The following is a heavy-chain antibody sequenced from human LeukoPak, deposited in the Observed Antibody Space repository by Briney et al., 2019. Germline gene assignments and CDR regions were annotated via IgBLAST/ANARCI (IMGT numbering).Heavy chain of an antibody. Sequence: PSETLSLTCTVSGGSISSSSYYWGWIRQPPGKGLEWIGSIYYSGSTYYNPSLKSRVTISVDTSKNQFSLKLSSVTAADTAVYFCARYMRHRHNSYFDYWGQGTLVTVSS. CDR3: ARYMRHRHNSYFDY. CDR2: IYYSGST. V-gene: IGHV4-39*07. CDR1: GGSISSSSYY. D-gene: IGHD1-1*01. J-gene: IGHJ4*02.